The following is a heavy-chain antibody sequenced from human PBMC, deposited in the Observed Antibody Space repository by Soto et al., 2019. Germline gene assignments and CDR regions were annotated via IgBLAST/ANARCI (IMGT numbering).Heavy chain of an antibody. J-gene: IGHJ4*02. CDR3: AREKVSLLEYYYGSSGYSGPFDY. CDR1: GFTFSSYA. V-gene: IGHV3-30-3*01. D-gene: IGHD3-22*01. CDR2: ISYDGSNK. Sequence: GGSLRLSCAASGFTFSSYAMHWVRQAPGKGLEWVAVISYDGSNKYYADSVKGRFTISRDNSKNTLYLQMNSLRAEDTAVYYCAREKVSLLEYYYGSSGYSGPFDYWGQGTLVTVSS.